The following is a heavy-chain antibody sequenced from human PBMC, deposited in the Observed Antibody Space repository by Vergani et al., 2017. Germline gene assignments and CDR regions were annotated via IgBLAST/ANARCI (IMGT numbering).Heavy chain of an antibody. CDR3: ANGERGYSYGY. CDR2: ISGSGGST. CDR1: GFTFSSYA. J-gene: IGHJ4*02. V-gene: IGHV3-23*01. Sequence: EVQLLESGGGLVQPGGSLRLSCAASGFTFSSYAMSWVRQAPGKGLEWVSAISGSGGSTYYADSVKGRFTLSRDKSKNTLSLQMNSLRAEDTAVYYCANGERGYSYGYWGQGTLVTVSS. D-gene: IGHD5-18*01.